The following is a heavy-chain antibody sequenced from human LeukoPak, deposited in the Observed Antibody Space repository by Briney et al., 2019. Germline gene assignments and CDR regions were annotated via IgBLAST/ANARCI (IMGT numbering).Heavy chain of an antibody. Sequence: VGSVKVSCKVSGYTLTELSMHWVRQAPGKGLEWMGGFDPEDGETIYAQKFQGRVTMTEDTSTDTAYMELSSLRSEDTAVYYCATLSGGRTYYFDYWGQGTLVTVSS. D-gene: IGHD2-15*01. V-gene: IGHV1-24*01. CDR3: ATLSGGRTYYFDY. CDR1: GYTLTELS. J-gene: IGHJ4*02. CDR2: FDPEDGET.